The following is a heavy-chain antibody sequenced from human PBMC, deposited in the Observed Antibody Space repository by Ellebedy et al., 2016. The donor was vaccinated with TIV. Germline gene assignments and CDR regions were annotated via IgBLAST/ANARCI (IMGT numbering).Heavy chain of an antibody. CDR1: GYTFTDHF. V-gene: IGHV1-69*02. Sequence: ASVKVSCKASGYTFTDHFMHWVRQAPGQGLEWLGRIIPMFDVRDYAQDLQGRITITADKYTSTAYMELSSLRSEDTAVYFCARNSDIIDVPSAYASSFDIWGQGTMVSVAS. J-gene: IGHJ3*02. CDR2: IIPMFDVR. D-gene: IGHD2-15*01. CDR3: ARNSDIIDVPSAYASSFDI.